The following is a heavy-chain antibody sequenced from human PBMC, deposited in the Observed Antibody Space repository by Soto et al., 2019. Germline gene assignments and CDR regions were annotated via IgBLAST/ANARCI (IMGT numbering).Heavy chain of an antibody. J-gene: IGHJ4*02. CDR2: IYSGGST. CDR3: ARGSSSSWYYFDY. V-gene: IGHV3-53*04. CDR1: GFTVSSNY. Sequence: GGSLRLSCAASGFTVSSNYMSWVRQAPGKGLEWVSVIYSGGSTYYADSVKGRFTISRHNSKNTLYLQMNSLRAEDTAVYYCARGSSSSWYYFDYWGQGTLVTVSS. D-gene: IGHD6-13*01.